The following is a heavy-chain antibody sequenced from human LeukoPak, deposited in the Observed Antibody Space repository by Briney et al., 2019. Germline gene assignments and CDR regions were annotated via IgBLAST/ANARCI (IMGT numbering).Heavy chain of an antibody. D-gene: IGHD3-10*01. CDR2: ISSSGDSL. CDR1: GFTFSSYE. J-gene: IGHJ3*02. CDR3: AKGPSGSYYGFDM. Sequence: GGSLRLSCAASGFTFSSYEMKWVRQAPGKGLEWVSYISSSGDSLYYADSVKGRFTISRDNARNSLYLQMNSLRAEDTAIYYCAKGPSGSYYGFDMWGQGTMVTVSS. V-gene: IGHV3-48*03.